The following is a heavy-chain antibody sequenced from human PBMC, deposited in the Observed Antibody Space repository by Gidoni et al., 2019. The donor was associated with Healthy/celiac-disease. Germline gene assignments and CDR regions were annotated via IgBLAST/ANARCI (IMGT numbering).Heavy chain of an antibody. J-gene: IGHJ3*02. CDR2: ISYNGSNK. V-gene: IGHV3-30-3*01. D-gene: IGHD7-27*01. CDR3: ASARNWGKSGYDAFDI. Sequence: QVQLVESGGGVVQPGRSLRLSWAAPGFTFSRYAMPWVRQAPGKGLEWVAFISYNGSNKYYADSVKGRFTISRDNSKHTLYLQMNSLRAEDTAVYYCASARNWGKSGYDAFDIWGQGTMVTVSS. CDR1: GFTFSRYA.